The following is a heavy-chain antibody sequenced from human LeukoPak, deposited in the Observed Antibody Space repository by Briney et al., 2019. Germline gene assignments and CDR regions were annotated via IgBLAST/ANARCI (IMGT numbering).Heavy chain of an antibody. Sequence: SETLSLTCAVSGGSISSSNWWRWVRQPPGKGLEWIGEIYHSGSTNYNPSLKSRVTISVDKSKNQFSLKLSSVTAADTAVYYCAREGRVWSGPLVDYYYYMDVWGKGTTVTVSS. V-gene: IGHV4-4*02. CDR3: AREGRVWSGPLVDYYYYMDV. CDR1: GGSISSSNW. J-gene: IGHJ6*03. D-gene: IGHD3-3*01. CDR2: IYHSGST.